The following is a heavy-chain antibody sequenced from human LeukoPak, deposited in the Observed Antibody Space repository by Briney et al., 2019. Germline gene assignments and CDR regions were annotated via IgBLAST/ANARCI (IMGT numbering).Heavy chain of an antibody. J-gene: IGHJ5*02. D-gene: IGHD2-2*02. CDR3: ARRGGGCSSTSCYNYWFDP. CDR2: IYPGASDT. Sequence: PGESLKISCKGSGYSFTSYWIGWVRQMPGKGLEWMGIIYPGASDTRYSPSFQGQVTISADKSISTAYLQWSSLKASDTAMYYCARRGGGCSSTSCYNYWFDPWGQGTLVTVSS. CDR1: GYSFTSYW. V-gene: IGHV5-51*01.